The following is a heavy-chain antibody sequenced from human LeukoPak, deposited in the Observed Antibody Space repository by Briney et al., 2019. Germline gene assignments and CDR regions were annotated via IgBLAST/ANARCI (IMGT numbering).Heavy chain of an antibody. CDR1: GGSLIDYY. V-gene: IGHV4-34*01. Sequence: SETLSHTFAVYGGSLIDYYWSGIRPPPGKGREWIGEINHSGSTNHNPSIKSRVTIPVHTSKQQFSLKLSSVTAADTAVYYCARGIWLRHRPFDYWGQGTLVTVSS. CDR2: INHSGST. J-gene: IGHJ4*02. CDR3: ARGIWLRHRPFDY. D-gene: IGHD5-12*01.